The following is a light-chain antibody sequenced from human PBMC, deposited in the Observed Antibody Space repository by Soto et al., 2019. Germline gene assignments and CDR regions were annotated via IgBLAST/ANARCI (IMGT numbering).Light chain of an antibody. CDR1: QNINSN. V-gene: IGKV3-15*01. CDR3: QQHSKWPTT. CDR2: GIS. Sequence: EIVMTQSPGTLSLSPGETATLSCRASQNINSNYLAWYQQKPGQAPRLLIYGISTRAADIPARFSGSGSGTEFTLTISSLQSEDFAVYYCQQHSKWPTTFGQGTRLEIK. J-gene: IGKJ5*01.